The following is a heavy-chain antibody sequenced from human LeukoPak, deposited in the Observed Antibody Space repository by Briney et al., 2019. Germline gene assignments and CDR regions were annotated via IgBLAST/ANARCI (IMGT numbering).Heavy chain of an antibody. CDR1: GFTFSSYS. J-gene: IGHJ4*02. CDR3: AKDGDVVVVAATRFDY. Sequence: GGSLRLSCAASGFTFSSYSMNWVRQAPGKGLEWVSYISSSSSTIYYADSVKGRFTISRDNSKNTLYLQMNSLRAEDTAVYYCAKDGDVVVVAATRFDYWGQGTLVTVSS. V-gene: IGHV3-48*01. CDR2: ISSSSSTI. D-gene: IGHD2-15*01.